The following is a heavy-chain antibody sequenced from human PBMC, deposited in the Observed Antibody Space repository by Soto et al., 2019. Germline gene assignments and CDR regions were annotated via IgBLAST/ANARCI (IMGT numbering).Heavy chain of an antibody. CDR3: ANSGRYNGGNCLPAFHS. J-gene: IGHJ4*02. CDR1: VLTLSTYG. V-gene: IGHV3-30*18. Sequence: VGSLRLSCESSVLTLSTYGVHCVREAPGKWLEWVASMTYDGGEIYYADSVRGRFTISRDNYRNTVSLQMNSLRAEDDALYYCANSGRYNGGNCLPAFHSWGQGTLVNLSS. D-gene: IGHD2-21*02. CDR2: MTYDGGEI.